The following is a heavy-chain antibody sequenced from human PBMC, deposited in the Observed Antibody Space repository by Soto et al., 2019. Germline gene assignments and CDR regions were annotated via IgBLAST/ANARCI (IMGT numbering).Heavy chain of an antibody. CDR3: ASMDIVATVDFDY. V-gene: IGHV1-2*02. D-gene: IGHD5-12*01. Sequence: GASVKVSCKASGYTFTGYYMHWVRQAPGQGLEWMGWINPNSGGTNCAQKFQGRVTMTRDTSISTAYMELSRLRSDDTAVYYCASMDIVATVDFDYWGQGTLVTVSS. J-gene: IGHJ4*02. CDR1: GYTFTGYY. CDR2: INPNSGGT.